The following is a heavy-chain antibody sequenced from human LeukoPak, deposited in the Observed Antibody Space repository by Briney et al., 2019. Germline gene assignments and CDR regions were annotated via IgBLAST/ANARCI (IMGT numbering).Heavy chain of an antibody. J-gene: IGHJ6*03. CDR2: IYTSGST. CDR3: ARHGPYYYGSGSYRITGRYNYYYYYMDV. D-gene: IGHD3-10*01. CDR1: GGSISSGIYY. Sequence: PSETLSLTCIVSGGSISSGIYYWSWIRQPAGKGLEWIGRIYTSGSTNYNPSLKSRVTISVDTSKNQFSLKLSSVTAADTAVYYCARHGPYYYGSGSYRITGRYNYYYYYMDVWGKGTTVTISS. V-gene: IGHV4-61*02.